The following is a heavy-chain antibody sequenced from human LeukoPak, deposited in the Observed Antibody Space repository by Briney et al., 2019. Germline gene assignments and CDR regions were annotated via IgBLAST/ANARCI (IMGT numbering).Heavy chain of an antibody. J-gene: IGHJ5*02. D-gene: IGHD1-26*01. CDR2: MYYTGRT. CDR3: ARQGGSYIWFDP. CDR1: GGSISSSTYY. Sequence: PSETLSLPCPASGGSISSSTYYWGWSRQPPGKGLEWIGSMYYTGRTYYNPSLKSRVTISVDTSKNHFSLRLRSVTAADTAVYYCARQGGSYIWFDPWGQGTLVTVSS. V-gene: IGHV4-39*01.